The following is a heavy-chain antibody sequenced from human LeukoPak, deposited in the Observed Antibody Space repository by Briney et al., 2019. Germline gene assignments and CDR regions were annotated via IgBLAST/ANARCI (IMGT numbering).Heavy chain of an antibody. CDR3: ARRYCSGGSCYPNWFDP. J-gene: IGHJ5*02. D-gene: IGHD2-15*01. CDR1: GGTFSSYA. CDR2: ITPIFGTA. Sequence: ASVKVSCKASGGTFSSYAISWVRQAPGQGLEWMGGITPIFGTANYAQKFQGRVTITADESTSTAYMELSSLRSEDTAVYYCARRYCSGGSCYPNWFDPWGQGTLVTVSS. V-gene: IGHV1-69*13.